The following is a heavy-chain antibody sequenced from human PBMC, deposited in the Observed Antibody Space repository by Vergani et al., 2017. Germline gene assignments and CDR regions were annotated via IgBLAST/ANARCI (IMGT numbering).Heavy chain of an antibody. CDR1: GFTLSSAW. D-gene: IGHD3-9*01. V-gene: IGHV3-15*01. J-gene: IGHJ4*02. CDR3: TTPTKGELRYYFDY. Sequence: EVQPVESGGGLVKPGGSLRLSCTTSGFTLSSAWMSWVRQAPGKGLEWVARIRPKTDGETTDYAAPVKGRFTISRDDSKNTLYLQMNSLKSADTAVYYCTTPTKGELRYYFDYWGQGTLVTVSS. CDR2: IRPKTDGETT.